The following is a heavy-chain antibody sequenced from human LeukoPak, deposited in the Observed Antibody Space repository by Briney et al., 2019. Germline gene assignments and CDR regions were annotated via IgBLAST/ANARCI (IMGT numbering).Heavy chain of an antibody. CDR3: ARDGSIAVKNWFDP. Sequence: GGSLRLSCAASGFTFSSYAMHWVRQAPGKGLEYVSAISSNGGSTYYANSVKGRFTISRDNSKNTLYLQMGSLRAEDMAVYYCARDGSIAVKNWFDPWGQGTLVTVSS. D-gene: IGHD6-19*01. CDR1: GFTFSSYA. V-gene: IGHV3-64*01. CDR2: ISSNGGST. J-gene: IGHJ5*02.